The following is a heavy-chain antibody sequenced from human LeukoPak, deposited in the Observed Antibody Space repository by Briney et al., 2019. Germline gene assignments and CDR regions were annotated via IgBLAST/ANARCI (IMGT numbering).Heavy chain of an antibody. J-gene: IGHJ4*02. D-gene: IGHD6-13*01. CDR3: AKVVQYTASTGTGLDY. Sequence: GGSLRLSCAASGFTFFNYGMHWVRQAPGKGLDWVAVIWNDGSYKYYADPVKGQFTISRDNPKNTLYLQMNSLRAEDTAIYYCAKVVQYTASTGTGLDYWGQGTLVTVSS. CDR1: GFTFFNYG. V-gene: IGHV3-33*06. CDR2: IWNDGSYK.